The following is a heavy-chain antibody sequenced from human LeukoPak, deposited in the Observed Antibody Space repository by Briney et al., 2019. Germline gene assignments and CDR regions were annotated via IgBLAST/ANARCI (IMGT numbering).Heavy chain of an antibody. CDR1: GFTFSSYA. Sequence: GGSLRLSCAASGFTFSSYAMHWVRQAPGKGLEWVAHINPDGRDTYYVDSVKGRFTISRDNAKNSLYLQMSNLRAEDTAVYFCARGGGLDVWGQGATVTVSS. CDR2: INPDGRDT. CDR3: ARGGGLDV. D-gene: IGHD3-16*01. J-gene: IGHJ6*02. V-gene: IGHV3-7*03.